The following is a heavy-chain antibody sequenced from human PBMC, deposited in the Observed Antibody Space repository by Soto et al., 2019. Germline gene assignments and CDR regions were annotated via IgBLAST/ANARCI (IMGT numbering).Heavy chain of an antibody. J-gene: IGHJ1*01. CDR2: ISYDGSNK. D-gene: IGHD3-10*01. Sequence: PGGSLRLSCAASGFTFSSYGMHWVRQAPGKGLEWVAVISYDGSNKYYADSVKGRFTISRDNSKNTLYLQMNSLRAEDTAVYYCAKDQGRGVWFQHWGQGTLVTVSS. V-gene: IGHV3-30*18. CDR3: AKDQGRGVWFQH. CDR1: GFTFSSYG.